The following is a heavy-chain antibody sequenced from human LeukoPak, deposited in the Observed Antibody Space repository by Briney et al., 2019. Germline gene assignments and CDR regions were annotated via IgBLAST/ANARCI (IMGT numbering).Heavy chain of an antibody. D-gene: IGHD2-2*01. CDR2: INHSGST. CDR3: ARMLGYCSSTSCYVVAFDI. V-gene: IGHV4-34*01. CDR1: GGSFSGYY. Sequence: SETLSLTCAVYGGSFSGYYWSWIRQPPGKGLEWIGEINHSGSTNYNPSLKSRVTISVDTSKNQFSLKLSSVTAADTAVYYCARMLGYCSSTSCYVVAFDIWGQGTMVTVSS. J-gene: IGHJ3*02.